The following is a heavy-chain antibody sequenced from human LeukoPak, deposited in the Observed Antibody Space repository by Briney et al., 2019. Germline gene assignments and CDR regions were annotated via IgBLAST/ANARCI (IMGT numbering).Heavy chain of an antibody. D-gene: IGHD3-10*01. Sequence: GESLKISCKGSGYSFSSYWIAWVRQMPGKGLEWMGIIYPGDSDTRYSPSFQGQVTISADKSISTAYLQWSGLKASDSAMYYCARQYRGVDLDYWGQGTLVTVSS. CDR2: IYPGDSDT. V-gene: IGHV5-51*01. CDR1: GYSFSSYW. CDR3: ARQYRGVDLDY. J-gene: IGHJ4*02.